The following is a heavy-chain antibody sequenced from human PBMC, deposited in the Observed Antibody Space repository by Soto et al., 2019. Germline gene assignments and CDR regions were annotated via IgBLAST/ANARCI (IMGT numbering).Heavy chain of an antibody. D-gene: IGHD4-4*01. Sequence: GGSLRLSCAASGFTFSNYDMSWVRQAPGKGLAWVSVISDSGSGTYYADSVKGRFTISRDNSKNTLYLQMNGLTAEDTAVYYWVRQAKLNTVTANVGYSYGLDVWGQGTTVTVSS. V-gene: IGHV3-23*01. CDR1: GFTFSNYD. CDR3: VRQAKLNTVTANVGYSYGLDV. J-gene: IGHJ6*02. CDR2: ISDSGSGT.